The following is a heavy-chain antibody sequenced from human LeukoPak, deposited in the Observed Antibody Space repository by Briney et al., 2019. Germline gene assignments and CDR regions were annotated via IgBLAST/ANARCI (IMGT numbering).Heavy chain of an antibody. Sequence: SETLSLTCTVSGASIGSTTYCWTWIRQPPGKGLDWMGSIYYTGSTYYNPSLQSRVTISVDTSKNPFSLKLTSVTAADAAVYYCAPPQDSYGPLDYWGQGALVTVSS. J-gene: IGHJ4*02. CDR1: GASIGSTTYC. D-gene: IGHD5-18*01. CDR2: IYYTGST. CDR3: APPQDSYGPLDY. V-gene: IGHV4-39*02.